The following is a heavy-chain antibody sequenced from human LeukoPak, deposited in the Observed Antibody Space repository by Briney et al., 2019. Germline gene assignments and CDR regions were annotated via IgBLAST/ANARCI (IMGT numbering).Heavy chain of an antibody. J-gene: IGHJ4*02. D-gene: IGHD3-10*01. CDR2: IHSSGST. CDR3: AREDVHYGSGSLDY. V-gene: IGHV4-4*07. CDR1: GGSINALY. Sequence: SETLSLTCSVSGGSINALYGSWIRQPAGKGLEGIGRIHSSGSTNYSSSLKSRVNMLLDPYKNQFSLSLISVNAAATAVYYCAREDVHYGSGSLDYWGQGTLVTVSS.